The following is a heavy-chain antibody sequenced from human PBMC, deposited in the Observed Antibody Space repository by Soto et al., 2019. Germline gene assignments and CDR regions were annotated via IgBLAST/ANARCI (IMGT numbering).Heavy chain of an antibody. CDR2: IAPGNGNT. J-gene: IGHJ4*02. CDR1: GYTFTDYA. V-gene: IGHV1-3*01. CDR3: AKGSRMWTPDY. D-gene: IGHD2-21*01. Sequence: QVQLVQSGAEVKKPGASVKVFCKASGYTFTDYAIHWVRQAPGQRLELMGWIAPGNGNTKYSQNFQGRVTITRDTSATTAYMELSSLRSEDTAVYYCAKGSRMWTPDYWGQGTLVTLS.